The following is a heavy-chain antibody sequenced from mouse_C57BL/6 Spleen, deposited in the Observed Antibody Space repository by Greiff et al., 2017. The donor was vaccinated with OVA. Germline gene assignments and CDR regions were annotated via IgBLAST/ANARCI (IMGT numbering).Heavy chain of an antibody. D-gene: IGHD2-4*01. CDR2: INPSSGYT. CDR1: GYTFTSYT. J-gene: IGHJ3*01. Sequence: QVQLKESGAELARPGASVKMSCTASGYTFTSYTMPWVQQRPGQGLEWIGYINPSSGYTNYNQKFKDKATLTADKSSSTAYMQLSSLTSEDSAVEYGARDHYDYDPGLAYWGQGTLVTVSA. V-gene: IGHV1-4*01. CDR3: ARDHYDYDPGLAY.